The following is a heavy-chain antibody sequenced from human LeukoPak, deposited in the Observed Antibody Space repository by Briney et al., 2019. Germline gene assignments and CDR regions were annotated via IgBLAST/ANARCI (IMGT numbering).Heavy chain of an antibody. J-gene: IGHJ3*02. V-gene: IGHV4-4*07. CDR2: IYTSGST. CDR3: ARDSIAAAGWAFDI. Sequence: SETLSLTCTVSGGSISSYYWSWIRQPAGRGLEWIGRIYTSGSTNYNPSLKSRVTMSVDTSKNQFSLKLSSVTAADTAVYYCARDSIAAAGWAFDIWGQGTMVTVSS. CDR1: GGSISSYY. D-gene: IGHD6-13*01.